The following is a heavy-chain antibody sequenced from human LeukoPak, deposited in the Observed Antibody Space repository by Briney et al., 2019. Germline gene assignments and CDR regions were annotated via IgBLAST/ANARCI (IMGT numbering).Heavy chain of an antibody. Sequence: GESLKFSCKGSGYSFASYWIGWVRQMPGKGLEWMGIIYPGDSDTRYSPAFQGQVTISADKSISTAYLQWSSLKASDTAMYYCATQEYSGSYSHRWFDPWGQGTLVTVSS. CDR1: GYSFASYW. D-gene: IGHD1-26*01. J-gene: IGHJ5*02. CDR2: IYPGDSDT. CDR3: ATQEYSGSYSHRWFDP. V-gene: IGHV5-51*01.